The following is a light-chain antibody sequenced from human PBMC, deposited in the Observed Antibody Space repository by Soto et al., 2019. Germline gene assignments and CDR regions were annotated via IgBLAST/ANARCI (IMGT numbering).Light chain of an antibody. CDR3: QQYNNWPMYT. V-gene: IGKV3-15*01. Sequence: EIVMTQSPATLSVSPGERATLSCRASQSVSSNLAWYQQKPGQAPRLLIYGASTRATGIPARFSGSGSGTEFTLTISCLQSQDFAVSYCQQYNNWPMYTVGQGTKLEIK. J-gene: IGKJ2*01. CDR1: QSVSSN. CDR2: GAS.